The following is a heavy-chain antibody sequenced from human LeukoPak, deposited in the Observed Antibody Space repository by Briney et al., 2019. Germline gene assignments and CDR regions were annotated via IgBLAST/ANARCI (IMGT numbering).Heavy chain of an antibody. D-gene: IGHD1-7*01. Sequence: ASVKVSCKASGYSFTDYFIHWVRQAPGQGLEWMGWIKPNSGGTHYVQMFQGRVTMTRDTSISTVYMDLSNLKYDDTAVYYCARVHGGRELDAFDFWGQGTMLTVSS. CDR2: IKPNSGGT. CDR1: GYSFTDYF. CDR3: ARVHGGRELDAFDF. V-gene: IGHV1-2*02. J-gene: IGHJ3*01.